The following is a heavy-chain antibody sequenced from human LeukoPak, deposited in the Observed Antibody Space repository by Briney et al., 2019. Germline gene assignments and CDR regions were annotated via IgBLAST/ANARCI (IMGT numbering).Heavy chain of an antibody. J-gene: IGHJ4*02. CDR2: IYYSGST. CDR3: ASLTHPYCGGDCYAYYFDY. D-gene: IGHD2-21*02. CDR1: GGSISSYY. Sequence: SETLSLTCTVSGGSISSYYWSWIRQPPGKGLEWIGYIYYSGSTNYNPSLKSRVTISVDTSKNQFSLKLSSVTAAGTAVYYCASLTHPYCGGDCYAYYFDYWGQGTLVTVSS. V-gene: IGHV4-59*01.